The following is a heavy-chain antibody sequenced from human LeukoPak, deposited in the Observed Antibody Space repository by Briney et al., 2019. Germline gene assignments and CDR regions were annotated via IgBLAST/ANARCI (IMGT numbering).Heavy chain of an antibody. V-gene: IGHV4-61*02. CDR1: GGSISSGSYY. CDR2: IFPSEST. CDR3: ASNGVSIAARGGLGYYYYMDV. J-gene: IGHJ6*03. D-gene: IGHD6-6*01. Sequence: SETLSLTCTVSGGSISSGSYYWTWIRRPAGKGLEWIVRIFPSESTNYPPSLKRRVTQSVDTSKNLFSLKLCSVTAAGPAVFYCASNGVSIAARGGLGYYYYMDVWGKGTTVTVSS.